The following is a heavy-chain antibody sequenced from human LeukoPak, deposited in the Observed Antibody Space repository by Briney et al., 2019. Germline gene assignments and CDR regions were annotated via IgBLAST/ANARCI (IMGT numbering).Heavy chain of an antibody. Sequence: GESLKISCKGSGYRFTSYWIGWVRQLPGKGLEGMGIIYPGDPDTRYSPSFQGQVTLSADKSLSTADLQWSSLKASDTAMYYCARLAYSNCGVDYWGQGTLVTVSS. J-gene: IGHJ4*02. D-gene: IGHD4-11*01. CDR2: IYPGDPDT. CDR1: GYRFTSYW. CDR3: ARLAYSNCGVDY. V-gene: IGHV5-51*01.